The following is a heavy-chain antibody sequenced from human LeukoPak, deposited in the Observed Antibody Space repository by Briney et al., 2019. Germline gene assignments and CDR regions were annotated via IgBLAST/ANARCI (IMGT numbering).Heavy chain of an antibody. D-gene: IGHD3-22*01. CDR2: ISYTGST. CDR1: GGSITTSY. Sequence: KPSETLSLTCTVSGGSITTSYWNWIRQPPGKGLEWIGHISYTGSTSYNPSLKSRVIISVDTSKNQFSLKLSSATAADTAVYYCACEYYYDSSGYYYGIDYWGQGTLVTVSS. CDR3: ACEYYYDSSGYYYGIDY. V-gene: IGHV4-59*01. J-gene: IGHJ4*02.